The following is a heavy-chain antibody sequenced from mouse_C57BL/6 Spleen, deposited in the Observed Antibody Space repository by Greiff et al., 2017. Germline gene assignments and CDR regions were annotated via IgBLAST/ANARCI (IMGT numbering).Heavy chain of an antibody. D-gene: IGHD1-1*01. CDR1: GFSLTSYG. Sequence: VHLVESGPGLVAPSQSLSITCTVSGFSLTSYGVSWVRQPPGQGLEWLGVIWGDGSTNYHSALISRLSISKDNSQSQVFFKLNSLPTDDTATYYCARTLADFYDSGRYFDVWGTGTTVTVSS. CDR2: IWGDGST. CDR3: ARTLADFYDSGRYFDV. J-gene: IGHJ1*03. V-gene: IGHV2-3*01.